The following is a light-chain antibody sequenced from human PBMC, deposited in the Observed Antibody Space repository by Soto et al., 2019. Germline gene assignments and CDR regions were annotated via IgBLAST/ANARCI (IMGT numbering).Light chain of an antibody. V-gene: IGKV4-1*01. CDR3: HQYYSVPPT. J-gene: IGKJ5*01. Sequence: DIVMTQSPDSLAVSLGERVTISCKPSQTILSTSNNKHYLAWFRQKPGQPPKLLIYWASTRESGVPDRFSGSGSGTDFTLTITSLQAEDVAIYSCHQYYSVPPTFGQGTRLEIK. CDR1: QTILSTSNNKHY. CDR2: WAS.